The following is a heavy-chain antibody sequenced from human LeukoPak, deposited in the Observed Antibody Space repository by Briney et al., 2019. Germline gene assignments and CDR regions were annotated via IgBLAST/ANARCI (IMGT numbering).Heavy chain of an antibody. J-gene: IGHJ3*02. V-gene: IGHV3-23*01. CDR1: GFTFSIYA. CDR2: VTGSGDST. Sequence: PGGSLRLSCAASGFTFSIYAMSWVRQGPGKGLEWVSVVTGSGDSTSYADSVKGRFTISRDNSKNTVDLQMNSLKTEDTAVYYCTTGLYLGAMIDAFDIWGQGTMVTVSS. CDR3: TTGLYLGAMIDAFDI. D-gene: IGHD2-2*02.